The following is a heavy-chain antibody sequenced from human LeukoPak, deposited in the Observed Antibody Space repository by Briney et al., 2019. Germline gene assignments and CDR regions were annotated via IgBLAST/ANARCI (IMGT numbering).Heavy chain of an antibody. D-gene: IGHD7-27*01. CDR3: AKTGGPWD. J-gene: IGHJ4*02. CDR2: IYSGGDT. Sequence: PGGSLRLSCAASGFTVSNSFMTWVRQAPGKGLEWVSVIYSGGDTYYTDSVKGRFTISRDSTKNTLFLQMNSLRADDTAVYYCAKTGGPWDWGRGTLVTVSS. V-gene: IGHV3-53*01. CDR1: GFTVSNSF.